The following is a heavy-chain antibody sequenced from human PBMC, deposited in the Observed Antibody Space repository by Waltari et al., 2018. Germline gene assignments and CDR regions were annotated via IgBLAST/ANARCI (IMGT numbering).Heavy chain of an antibody. J-gene: IGHJ4*02. Sequence: EVQLVESGGGLVQPGGSLRLSCVASGFTFTSYWMSWVRQAPGKGREWVAKIKQDGREKYYVDSVKGRFTISRDNAKNSLYLQMNSLRAGDTALYYCVRDRGWGNYFDYWGQGTLVTVSS. CDR2: IKQDGREK. CDR3: VRDRGWGNYFDY. V-gene: IGHV3-7*01. D-gene: IGHD3-16*01. CDR1: GFTFTSYW.